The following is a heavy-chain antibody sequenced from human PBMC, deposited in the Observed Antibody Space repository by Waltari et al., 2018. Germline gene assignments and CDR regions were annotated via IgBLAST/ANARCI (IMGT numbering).Heavy chain of an antibody. Sequence: EVQLVESGGGLVKPGGSLRLSCSASGFPFSKAWTTWMRQAPGKGLEWVGRIKSTVDGGTTDYAAPVQGRFTISRDDSKNTLYLQMSSLRTEDTAVYYCLFVDTALIIPDVFDLWGQGTLVTVSS. D-gene: IGHD5-18*01. CDR1: GFPFSKAW. V-gene: IGHV3-15*01. CDR3: LFVDTALIIPDVFDL. J-gene: IGHJ3*01. CDR2: IKSTVDGGTT.